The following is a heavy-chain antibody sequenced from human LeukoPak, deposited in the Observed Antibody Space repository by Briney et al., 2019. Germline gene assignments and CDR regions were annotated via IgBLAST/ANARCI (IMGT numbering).Heavy chain of an antibody. D-gene: IGHD6-13*01. J-gene: IGHJ4*02. CDR3: ARGSGTHYYFDY. CDR1: GFTVSSNY. V-gene: IGHV3-53*01. Sequence: GGSLRLSCAASGFTVSSNYMSWVRQAPGEGLEWVSVIYSGGSTYYSDSAKGRFTISRDNSKNTLYLQMNSLRVEDTAVYSCARGSGTHYYFDYWGQGTLVTVSS. CDR2: IYSGGST.